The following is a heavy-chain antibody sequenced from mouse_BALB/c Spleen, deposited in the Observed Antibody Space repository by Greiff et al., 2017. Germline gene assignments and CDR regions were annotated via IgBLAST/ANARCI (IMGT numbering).Heavy chain of an antibody. CDR3: TRSGITTAWFAY. J-gene: IGHJ3*01. D-gene: IGHD2-4*01. V-gene: IGHV1S81*02. CDR1: GYTFTSYY. CDR2: INPSNGGT. Sequence: QVQLKESGAELVKPGASVKLSCKASGYTFTSYYMYWVKQRPGQGLEWIGEINPSNGGTNFNEKFKSKATLTVDKSSSTAYMQLSSLTSEDSAVYYCTRSGITTAWFAYWGQGTLVTVSA.